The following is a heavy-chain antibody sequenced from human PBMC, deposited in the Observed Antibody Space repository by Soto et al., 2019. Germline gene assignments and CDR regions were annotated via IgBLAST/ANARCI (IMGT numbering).Heavy chain of an antibody. V-gene: IGHV1-18*04. CDR2: ISAYNGNT. CDR1: GYTFTSYG. CDR3: ARGPYCSGGSCYSWWFDP. Sequence: GASVKVSCKASGYTFTSYGISWVRQAPGQGLEWMGWISAYNGNTNYAQKLQGRVTMTTDTSTSTAYMELRSLRSDDTAVYYCARGPYCSGGSCYSWWFDPWGQGTLVTVSS. D-gene: IGHD2-15*01. J-gene: IGHJ5*02.